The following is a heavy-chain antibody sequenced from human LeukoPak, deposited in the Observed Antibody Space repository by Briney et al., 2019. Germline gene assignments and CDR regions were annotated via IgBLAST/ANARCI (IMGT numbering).Heavy chain of an antibody. J-gene: IGHJ5*02. D-gene: IGHD2-2*01. CDR2: INHSGST. CDR3: VRKIPAKQSHWFDP. V-gene: IGHV4-34*01. Sequence: SETLSLTCAVYGGSFSGYYWSWIRQPPGKGLEWIGEINHSGSTNYNPSLKSRVTISVDTSKNQFSLKLSSVTAADTAVYYCVRKIPAKQSHWFDPWGQGTLVIVSS. CDR1: GGSFSGYY.